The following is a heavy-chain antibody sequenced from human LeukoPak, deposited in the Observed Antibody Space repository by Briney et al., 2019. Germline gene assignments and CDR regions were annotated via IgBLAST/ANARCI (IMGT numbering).Heavy chain of an antibody. CDR3: ARDYSRNYDSSGYYSG. D-gene: IGHD3-22*01. CDR2: IYHSGST. V-gene: IGHV4-38-2*02. Sequence: SETLSLTCTVSGYSISSGYYWGWIRQPPGKGLDWIGGIYHSGSTYYNPSLKSRVTISVDTSKNQFSLKLSSVTAADTAVYYCARDYSRNYDSSGYYSGWGQGTLVTVSS. J-gene: IGHJ4*02. CDR1: GYSISSGYY.